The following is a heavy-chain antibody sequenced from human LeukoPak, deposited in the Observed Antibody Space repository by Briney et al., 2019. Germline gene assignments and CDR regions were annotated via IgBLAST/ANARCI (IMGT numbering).Heavy chain of an antibody. Sequence: PSETLSLTCNVSGGSISSTNYYWGWIRQAPGKGPEWLGNVYYTGTTYYNLSLKSRLTISVDTSNNQFSLRLSSVTAADTAVYYCACFPTVTQPPVDIWGQGTMVTVSS. CDR3: ACFPTVTQPPVDI. J-gene: IGHJ3*02. CDR1: GGSISSTNYY. D-gene: IGHD4-17*01. V-gene: IGHV4-39*07. CDR2: VYYTGTT.